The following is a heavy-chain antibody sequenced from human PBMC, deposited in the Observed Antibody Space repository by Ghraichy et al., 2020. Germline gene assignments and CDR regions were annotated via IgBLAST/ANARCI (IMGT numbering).Heavy chain of an antibody. CDR2: IKGDGSEK. J-gene: IGHJ4*02. CDR3: ARDPYGDYKYGGTDY. V-gene: IGHV3-7*01. D-gene: IGHD4-17*01. Sequence: LSLTCEASGFVFSRYWMSWVRQAPGKGLDWVASIKGDGSEKYYVDSVNGRFTISRDNAKNSVSLEMNSLRVGDTAVYYCARDPYGDYKYGGTDYWGQGTLVTVSS. CDR1: GFVFSRYW.